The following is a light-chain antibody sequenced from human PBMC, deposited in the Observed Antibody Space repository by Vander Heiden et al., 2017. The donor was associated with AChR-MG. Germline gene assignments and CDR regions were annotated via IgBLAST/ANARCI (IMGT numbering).Light chain of an antibody. CDR3: QQYYSTPYT. J-gene: IGKJ2*01. Sequence: DIVMNQSTESLAVSLGDSATINCKSSPSVLYSSNNKNYLSWYQQKPGQPPKLLIYWASTRESGVPDRFSGSGSGTDFTLTISSLRAEDVAVYYCQQYYSTPYTFGQGTKLEIK. V-gene: IGKV4-1*01. CDR2: WAS. CDR1: PSVLYSSNNKNY.